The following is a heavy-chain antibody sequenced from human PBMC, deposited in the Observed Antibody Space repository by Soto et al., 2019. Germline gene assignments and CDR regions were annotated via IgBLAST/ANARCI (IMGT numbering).Heavy chain of an antibody. J-gene: IGHJ4*02. CDR1: GGTFSNYV. D-gene: IGHD1-7*01. CDR2: IIPISGAA. Sequence: QVQLVQSGAEVKKPGSSVKVSCKASGGTFSNYVVNWVRQAPGQGLEWMGRIIPISGAANYAQKLQGRVTITGEKSTSTSYMELSSLRSEDTAVYYCARDMTRTVVPYFDFWGQGTLVTVSS. V-gene: IGHV1-69*06. CDR3: ARDMTRTVVPYFDF.